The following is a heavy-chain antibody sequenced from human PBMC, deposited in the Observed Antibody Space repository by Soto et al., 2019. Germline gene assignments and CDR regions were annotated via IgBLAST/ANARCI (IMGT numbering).Heavy chain of an antibody. CDR3: ASTYSTSWYWFDP. CDR2: IFSNDEK. J-gene: IGHJ5*02. V-gene: IGHV2-26*04. Sequence: QVTVKESGPVLVKPTETLTLTCTVSGFSLSNAGLGVSWIRQPPGKALEWLAHIFSNDEKSYSTSLKSRLTNYKDTSKSQVLLTMTNMDPVDTATDYCASTYSTSWYWFDPWGQGTLVTVSS. D-gene: IGHD6-13*01. CDR1: GFSLSNAGLG.